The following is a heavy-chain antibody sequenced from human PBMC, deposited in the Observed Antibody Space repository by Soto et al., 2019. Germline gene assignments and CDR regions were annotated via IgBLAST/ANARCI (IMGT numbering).Heavy chain of an antibody. CDR1: GFTFSNAW. V-gene: IGHV3-15*07. CDR2: IKSKTDGGTT. J-gene: IGHJ4*02. Sequence: GGSLRLSCAASGFTFSNAWMNWVRQAPGKGLEWVGRIKSKTDGGTTDYAAPVKGRFTISREDSKNTLYLQMNSLKTEDTAVYYCTTDLEMATQRGGDYWGQGTLVTVSS. CDR3: TTDLEMATQRGGDY. D-gene: IGHD5-12*01.